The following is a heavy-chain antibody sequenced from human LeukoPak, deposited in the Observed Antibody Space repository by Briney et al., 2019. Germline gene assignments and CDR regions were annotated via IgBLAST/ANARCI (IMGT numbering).Heavy chain of an antibody. D-gene: IGHD3-10*01. CDR3: ARDWYYSGSRSCLDY. V-gene: IGHV3-7*01. Sequence: PVGSLRLSCTGSGFTFRNYDMTWVRQAPGKGLDWVANIKKDGSEKYYVDSVKGRFTISRDNAKNSLYLQMNSLRAEDTAVYYCARDWYYSGSRSCLDYWGQGTLVTVSS. CDR2: IKKDGSEK. J-gene: IGHJ4*02. CDR1: GFTFRNYD.